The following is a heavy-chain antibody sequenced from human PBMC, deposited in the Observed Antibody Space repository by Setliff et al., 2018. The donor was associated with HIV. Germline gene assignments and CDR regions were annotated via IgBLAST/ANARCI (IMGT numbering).Heavy chain of an antibody. Sequence: SETLSLTCTVSGGSISSHYWSWIRQPPGEGLEWIGTINYSGTTDYNPSLRSRVSMSADTSTNQFSLKLSSVTAADTAVYYCAVVRGANFWGQGALVTVSS. V-gene: IGHV4-59*11. CDR1: GGSISSHY. D-gene: IGHD3-10*01. CDR2: INYSGTT. J-gene: IGHJ4*02. CDR3: AVVRGANF.